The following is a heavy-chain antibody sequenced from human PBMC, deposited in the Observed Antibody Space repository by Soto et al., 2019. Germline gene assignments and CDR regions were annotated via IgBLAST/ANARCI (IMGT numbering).Heavy chain of an antibody. CDR2: ITSSGSKT. CDR1: GFTFRNFE. D-gene: IGHD6-6*01. J-gene: IGHJ5*02. CDR3: ARDSIAAPNWFDP. V-gene: IGHV3-48*03. Sequence: DVQLVESGGGMVQPGGSLRLSCAVSGFTFRNFEMNWVRQVPGKGMEWLAYITSSGSKTYYADSVKGRFTISRDNTEDSLFLQMNSLRVEDSGIYFCARDSIAAPNWFDPWGQGTRVIVSS.